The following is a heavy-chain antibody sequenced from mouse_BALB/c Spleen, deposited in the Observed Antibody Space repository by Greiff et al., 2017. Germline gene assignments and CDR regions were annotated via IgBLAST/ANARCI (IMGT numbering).Heavy chain of an antibody. CDR2: IDTSDSYT. J-gene: IGHJ3*01. V-gene: IGHV1-69*01. Sequence: VQLQQPGAELVMPGASVKMSCKASGYTFTDYWMHWVKQRPGQGLEWIGAIDTSDSYTSYNQKFKGKATLTVDESSSTAYMQLSSLTSEDSAVYYCARPSYGNPFAYWGQGTLVTVSA. CDR1: GYTFTDYW. CDR3: ARPSYGNPFAY. D-gene: IGHD2-10*01.